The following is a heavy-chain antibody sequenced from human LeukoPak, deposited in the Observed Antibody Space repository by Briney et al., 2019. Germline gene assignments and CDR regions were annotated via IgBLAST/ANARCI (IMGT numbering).Heavy chain of an antibody. CDR3: AKHSGSYWAVYYFDY. J-gene: IGHJ4*02. D-gene: IGHD1-26*01. CDR1: GFTFSSYA. CDR2: ISGSGGST. V-gene: IGHV3-23*01. Sequence: GGSLRLSCAASGFTFSSYAMSWVRQAPGKGLEWVSAISGSGGSTYYADSVKGRFTISRDNSKNTLYLQMNSLRAEDTAVYYRAKHSGSYWAVYYFDYWGQGTLVTVSS.